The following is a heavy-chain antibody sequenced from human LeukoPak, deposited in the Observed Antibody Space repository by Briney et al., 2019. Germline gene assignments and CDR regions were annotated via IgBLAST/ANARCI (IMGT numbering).Heavy chain of an antibody. CDR2: IYSGGST. CDR3: ARVYSNHFDY. J-gene: IGHJ4*02. V-gene: IGHV3-53*01. CDR1: GFTVSSNY. Sequence: GGSLRLYCAASGFTVSSNYMSWVCQAPGKGPEWVSVIYSGGSTYYADSVKGRFTISRDNSKNTLYLQMNSLRAEDTAVYYCARVYSNHFDYWGQGTLVTVSS. D-gene: IGHD6-13*01.